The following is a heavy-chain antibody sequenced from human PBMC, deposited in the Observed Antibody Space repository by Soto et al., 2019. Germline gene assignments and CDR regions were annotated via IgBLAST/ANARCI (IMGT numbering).Heavy chain of an antibody. CDR3: ARERGGYSGYVGGWFDP. J-gene: IGHJ5*02. CDR2: IIPIFGTA. V-gene: IGHV1-69*01. D-gene: IGHD5-12*01. Sequence: QVQLVQSGAEVKKPGSSVKVSCKASGGTFSSYAISWVQQAPGQGLEWMGGIIPIFGTANYAQKFQGRVTITADESTSTAYMELSSLRSEDTAVYYCARERGGYSGYVGGWFDPWGQGTLVTVSS. CDR1: GGTFSSYA.